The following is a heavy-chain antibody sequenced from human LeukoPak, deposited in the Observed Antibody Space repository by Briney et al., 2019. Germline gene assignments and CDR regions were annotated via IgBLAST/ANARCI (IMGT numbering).Heavy chain of an antibody. J-gene: IGHJ6*03. V-gene: IGHV1-69*05. CDR1: GGTFSSYA. Sequence: SVKVSCKASGGTFSSYAISWLRQAPGQGLEWMGRIIPIFGTANYAQKFQGRVTITTDESTSTAYMELSSLRSEDTAVYYCASEVTGNYGDYVSYYYYMDVWGKGTTVTVSS. D-gene: IGHD4-17*01. CDR2: IIPIFGTA. CDR3: ASEVTGNYGDYVSYYYYMDV.